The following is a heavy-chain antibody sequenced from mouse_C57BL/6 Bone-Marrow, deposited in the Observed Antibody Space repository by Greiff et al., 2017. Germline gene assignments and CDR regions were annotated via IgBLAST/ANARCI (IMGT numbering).Heavy chain of an antibody. CDR1: GFTFSDYG. CDR3: ARHEVASYYAMDY. V-gene: IGHV5-15*01. J-gene: IGHJ4*01. D-gene: IGHD6-1*01. Sequence: DVMLVESGGGLVQPGGSLKLSCAASGFTFSDYGMAWVRQAPRKGPEWVAFISNLAYSIYYADTVTGRFTISRENAKNTLYLEMSSLRSEDTAMYYCARHEVASYYAMDYWGQGTSVTVSS. CDR2: ISNLAYSI.